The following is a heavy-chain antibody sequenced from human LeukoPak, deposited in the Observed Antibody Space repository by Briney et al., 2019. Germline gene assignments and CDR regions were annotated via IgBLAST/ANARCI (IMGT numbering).Heavy chain of an antibody. Sequence: PSETLSLTCTVSGDSIRSYYWSWIRQPAGKGLEWIGRIYTSGSTNYNPSLQNRVTMSVDTSENQFSLKLSSVTAADTAVYYCASTTYYYDSSGYYFLDYWGQGTLVTVSS. CDR2: IYTSGST. D-gene: IGHD3-22*01. CDR1: GDSIRSYY. V-gene: IGHV4-4*07. J-gene: IGHJ4*02. CDR3: ASTTYYYDSSGYYFLDY.